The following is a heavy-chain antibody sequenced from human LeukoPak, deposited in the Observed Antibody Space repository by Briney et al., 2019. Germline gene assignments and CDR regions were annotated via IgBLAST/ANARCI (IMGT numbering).Heavy chain of an antibody. CDR3: ARVRGGGDSHFDP. V-gene: IGHV3-33*01. CDR1: GFTFSSYG. Sequence: GRSLRLSCAASGFTFSSYGMHWVRQAPGKGLGWVAGIWYDGSNKYYAASVKGRFTISRDNSNNAVYLQMDSLSPEDTADYFCARVRGGGDSHFDPWGQGTLVTVSS. D-gene: IGHD2-21*02. J-gene: IGHJ5*02. CDR2: IWYDGSNK.